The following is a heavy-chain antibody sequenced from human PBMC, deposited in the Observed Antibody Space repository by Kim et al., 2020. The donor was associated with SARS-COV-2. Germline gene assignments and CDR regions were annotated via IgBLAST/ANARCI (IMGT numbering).Heavy chain of an antibody. Sequence: GGSLRLSCAASGFTFSSYGMHWVSQAPGKGLEWVAVISYDGSNKYYADSVKGRFTISRDNSKNTLYLQMNSLRAGDTAVYYCAKGLVEYSSLARGLDVWGQGNTVTASS. D-gene: IGHD6-6*01. J-gene: IGHJ6*02. CDR2: ISYDGSNK. CDR3: AKGLVEYSSLARGLDV. CDR1: GFTFSSYG. V-gene: IGHV3-30*18.